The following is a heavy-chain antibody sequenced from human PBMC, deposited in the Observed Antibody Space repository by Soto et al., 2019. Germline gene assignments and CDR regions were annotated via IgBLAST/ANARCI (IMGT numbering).Heavy chain of an antibody. CDR3: ARNIDSSGSGHDAFDI. CDR2: ISAYNGNT. D-gene: IGHD5-18*01. J-gene: IGHJ3*02. CDR1: GYTFTSYG. V-gene: IGHV1-18*01. Sequence: ASVKVSCKASGYTFTSYGMSWVRQAPGQGLEWMGWISAYNGNTNYSQKVQGRVTMTTDTSTSTAYMERRSLRSDDRAVYYCARNIDSSGSGHDAFDIWGQGQMVTVSS.